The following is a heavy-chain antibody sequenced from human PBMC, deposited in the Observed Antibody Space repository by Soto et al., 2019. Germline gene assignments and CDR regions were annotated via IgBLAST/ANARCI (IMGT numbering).Heavy chain of an antibody. V-gene: IGHV4-30-4*01. CDR2: IYYSGST. CDR1: GGSMSSGDYY. CDR3: ARDPRYCSSTSCPRSFDY. Sequence: SETLSLTCTVSGGSMSSGDYYWSWIRQPPGKGLEWIGYIYYSGSTYYNPSLKSRVTISVDTSKNQFSLKLSSVTAADTAVYYCARDPRYCSSTSCPRSFDYWGQGTLVTVS. D-gene: IGHD2-2*01. J-gene: IGHJ4*02.